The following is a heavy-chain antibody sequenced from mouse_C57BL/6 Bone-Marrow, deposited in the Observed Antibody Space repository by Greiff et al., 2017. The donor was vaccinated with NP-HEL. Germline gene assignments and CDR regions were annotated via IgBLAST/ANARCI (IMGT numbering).Heavy chain of an antibody. CDR2: ISDGGSYT. J-gene: IGHJ1*03. CDR1: GFTFSSYA. Sequence: EVHLVESGGGLVKPGGSLKLSCAASGFTFSSYAMSWVRQTPEKRLEWVATISDGGSYTYYPDNVKGRFTISRDNAKNNLYLQMSHLKSEDTAMYYCARDGFTTVVATREYFDVWGTGTTVTVSS. V-gene: IGHV5-4*01. D-gene: IGHD1-1*01. CDR3: ARDGFTTVVATREYFDV.